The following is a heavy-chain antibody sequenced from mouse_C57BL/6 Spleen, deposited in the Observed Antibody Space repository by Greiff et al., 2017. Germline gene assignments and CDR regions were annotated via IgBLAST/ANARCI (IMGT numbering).Heavy chain of an antibody. J-gene: IGHJ4*01. CDR1: GYTFTDYY. Sequence: EVQLQQSGPELVKPGASVKISCKASGYTFTDYYMNWVKQSHGKSLEWIGDINPNNGGTSYNQKFKGKATLTVDKSSSTAYMELRSLTSEDSAVYYCARGGLRRAYYYAMDYWGQGTSVTVSS. CDR3: ARGGLRRAYYYAMDY. CDR2: INPNNGGT. D-gene: IGHD2-2*01. V-gene: IGHV1-26*01.